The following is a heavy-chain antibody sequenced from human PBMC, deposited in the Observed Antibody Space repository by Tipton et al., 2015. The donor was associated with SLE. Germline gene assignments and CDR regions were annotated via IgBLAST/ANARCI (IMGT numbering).Heavy chain of an antibody. V-gene: IGHV1-69*05. CDR1: GGTFSSYA. CDR2: IIPIFGTA. D-gene: IGHD6-13*01. J-gene: IGHJ6*02. CDR3: ARGNIAAAGGNYYYGMDV. Sequence: QSGAEVKKPGSSVKVSCKASGGTFSSYAISWVRQAPGQGLEWMGGIIPIFGTANYAQKFQGRVTITTDESTSTAYMELSSLRSEDTAVYYCARGNIAAAGGNYYYGMDVWGQGTTVTVSS.